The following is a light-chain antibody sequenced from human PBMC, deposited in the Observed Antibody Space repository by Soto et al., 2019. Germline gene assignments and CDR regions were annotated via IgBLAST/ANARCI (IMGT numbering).Light chain of an antibody. Sequence: QSALTQPPSASGTPGQRVTISCSGSSSDIGSNTVNWYQHLPGTAPKLLIYLNNQRPSGVPDRFSGSKSGTSASLAISGLQSEDEADYYCATWDDSLNRRVFGGGTKLTVL. V-gene: IGLV1-44*01. CDR2: LNN. J-gene: IGLJ3*02. CDR3: ATWDDSLNRRV. CDR1: SSDIGSNT.